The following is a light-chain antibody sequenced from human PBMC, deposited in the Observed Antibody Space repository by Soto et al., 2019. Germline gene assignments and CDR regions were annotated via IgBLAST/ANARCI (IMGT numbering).Light chain of an antibody. CDR1: QSVSSY. V-gene: IGKV3-11*01. Sequence: EIVFTQSPATLSLSPGERATLSCRASQSVSSYLAWYQQKPGQAPRLLIYGASNRATDIPARFSGSGSGTDFTLIISSLEPEDFAVYYCQHRGKWPRTFGQGTKLEI. CDR3: QHRGKWPRT. CDR2: GAS. J-gene: IGKJ2*01.